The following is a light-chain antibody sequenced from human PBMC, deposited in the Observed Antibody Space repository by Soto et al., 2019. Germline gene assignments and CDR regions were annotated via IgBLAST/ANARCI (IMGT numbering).Light chain of an antibody. Sequence: DIQMTQSPSSLSASAGERVTSTCRASQSISSYLNWYQQKPGKAPKLLIYAASSLQSGVPSRFSGSGSETDFTLTISNLQPEDFATYYCQQSYSTQYTFGQGTKLEIK. J-gene: IGKJ2*01. V-gene: IGKV1-39*01. CDR1: QSISSY. CDR3: QQSYSTQYT. CDR2: AAS.